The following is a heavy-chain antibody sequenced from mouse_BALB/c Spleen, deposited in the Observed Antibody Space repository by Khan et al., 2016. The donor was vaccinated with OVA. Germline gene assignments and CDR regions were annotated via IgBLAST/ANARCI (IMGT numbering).Heavy chain of an antibody. CDR3: ARGGDNGTMDC. CDR2: INTYTGEP. V-gene: IGHV9-3-1*01. J-gene: IGHJ4*01. CDR1: GFTFTNYG. Sequence: QIQLVQSGPELKKPGETVQISCKASGFTFTNYGMNWVKQAPGKGLKWMGWINTYTGEPPFADDFKGRFVFSLEPSASPAFLQINSLKNEDTATYCCARGGDNGTMDCWGQGTAVTVSS. D-gene: IGHD3-3*01.